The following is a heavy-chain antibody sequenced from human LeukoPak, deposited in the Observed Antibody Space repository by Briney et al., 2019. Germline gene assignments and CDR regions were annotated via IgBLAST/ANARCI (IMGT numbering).Heavy chain of an antibody. Sequence: ASVKVSCKASGYTFTGYYMHWVRQAPGQGLEWMGWINPNSGGTNYAQKFQGWVTMTRDTSISTAYMELSRLRSDDTAVYYCAGGYCSGGSCYSMGHWGQGTLVTVSS. D-gene: IGHD2-15*01. J-gene: IGHJ4*02. V-gene: IGHV1-2*04. CDR3: AGGYCSGGSCYSMGH. CDR2: INPNSGGT. CDR1: GYTFTGYY.